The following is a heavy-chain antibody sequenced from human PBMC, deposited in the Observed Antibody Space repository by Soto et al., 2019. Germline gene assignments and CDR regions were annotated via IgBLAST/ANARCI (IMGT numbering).Heavy chain of an antibody. Sequence: SETLSLTCTVSGGSISSGDYYWSWIRQPPGKGLEWIGYIYYSGSTYYNPSLKSRVTISVDTYKNQFSLKLSSVTAADTAVYYCARQSDSSGYYNYYYYGMDVWGQGTTVTVSS. J-gene: IGHJ6*02. CDR3: ARQSDSSGYYNYYYYGMDV. CDR2: IYYSGST. CDR1: GGSISSGDYY. V-gene: IGHV4-30-4*01. D-gene: IGHD3-22*01.